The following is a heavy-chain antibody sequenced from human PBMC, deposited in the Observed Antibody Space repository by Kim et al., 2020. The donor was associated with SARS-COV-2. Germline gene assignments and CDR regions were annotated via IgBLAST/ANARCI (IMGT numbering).Heavy chain of an antibody. CDR2: IYDSGST. CDR1: GGSISSSGYY. CDR3: AIHHLVTATTSYIGYYFYGMDV. V-gene: IGHV4-39*01. J-gene: IGHJ6*02. D-gene: IGHD4-17*01. Sequence: SETLSLTCTVSGGSISSSGYYWGWIRQPPGKGLEWIGTIYDSGSTYYNPSLKSRVTIFVDTSQNQFSLRLSSVTAAATAGYYCAIHHLVTATTSYIGYYFYGMDVWRQGTTVTVSS.